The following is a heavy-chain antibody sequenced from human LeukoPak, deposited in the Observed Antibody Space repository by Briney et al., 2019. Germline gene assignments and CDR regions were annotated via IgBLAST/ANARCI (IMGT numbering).Heavy chain of an antibody. CDR1: GFTFSSYA. Sequence: GGSLRLSCAASGFTFSSYAMRWVRQAPGKGLEWVSAISGSGGSTYYADSVKGRFTISRDNSKNTLYLQMNSLRAEDTAVYYCAKLWSIAVAGPNYWGQGTLVTVSS. CDR3: AKLWSIAVAGPNY. J-gene: IGHJ4*02. D-gene: IGHD6-19*01. V-gene: IGHV3-23*01. CDR2: ISGSGGST.